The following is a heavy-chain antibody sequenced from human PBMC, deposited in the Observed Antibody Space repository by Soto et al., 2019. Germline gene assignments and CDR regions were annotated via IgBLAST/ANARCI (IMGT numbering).Heavy chain of an antibody. J-gene: IGHJ6*02. CDR2: INAGNGNT. CDR3: ARDPNDSSAYYHHYYYGMDV. Sequence: GASVKVSCKASGYTFTGYYIHWVRQAPGQRLEWTGWINAGNGNTKYSEKFQGRVTITRDTSASTAYLELSSLRSEDTAVYYCARDPNDSSAYYHHYYYGMDVWGQGTTVTVSS. D-gene: IGHD3-22*01. CDR1: GYTFTGYY. V-gene: IGHV1-3*01.